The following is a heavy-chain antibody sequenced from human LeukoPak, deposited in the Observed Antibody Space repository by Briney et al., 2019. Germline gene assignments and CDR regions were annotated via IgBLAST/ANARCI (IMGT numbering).Heavy chain of an antibody. V-gene: IGHV3-30-3*01. CDR3: AKDPEPYSSSWYYFDY. D-gene: IGHD6-13*01. CDR1: GFTFSNYA. Sequence: GGSLRLSCAASGFTFSNYAMHWARQAPGKGLEWVAVITYDGNNKYYADSVKGRFTISRDNSKNTLYLQMNSLRAEDTAVYYCAKDPEPYSSSWYYFDYWGQGTLVTVSS. J-gene: IGHJ4*02. CDR2: ITYDGNNK.